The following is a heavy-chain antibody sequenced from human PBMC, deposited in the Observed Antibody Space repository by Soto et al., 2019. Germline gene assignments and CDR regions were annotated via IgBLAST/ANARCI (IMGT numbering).Heavy chain of an antibody. V-gene: IGHV1-69*06. CDR3: ARPRKNYDFWSGYYDPSVVGMDV. CDR2: IIPIFGTA. Sequence: QVQLVQSGAEVKKPGSSVKVSCKASGGTFSSYAISWLRQAPGQGLEWRGGIIPIFGTANYAQKFQGRVTITSDKSTSTAYMALSSLRSEDTAVYYCARPRKNYDFWSGYYDPSVVGMDVWGQGTTVTVSS. CDR1: GGTFSSYA. J-gene: IGHJ6*02. D-gene: IGHD3-3*01.